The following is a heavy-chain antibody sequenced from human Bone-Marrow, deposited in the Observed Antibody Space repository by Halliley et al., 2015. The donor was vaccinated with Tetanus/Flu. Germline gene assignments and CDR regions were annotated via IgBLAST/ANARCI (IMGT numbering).Heavy chain of an antibody. CDR3: ARAYGDYVGYIDS. Sequence: LRLSCTVSGDSISSGAYYWTWIRQHPGKGLEWIGFIHYSGNTYYNPSLKSLVTISIDTSKNQFSLKLSSVTAADTAVYYCARAYGDYVGYIDSWGQGTLVTASS. V-gene: IGHV4-31*01. J-gene: IGHJ4*02. CDR1: GDSISSGAYY. D-gene: IGHD4-17*01. CDR2: IHYSGNT.